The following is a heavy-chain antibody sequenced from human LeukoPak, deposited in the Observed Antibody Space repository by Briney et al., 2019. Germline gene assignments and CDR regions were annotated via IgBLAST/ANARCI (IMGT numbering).Heavy chain of an antibody. CDR2: IYYSGST. V-gene: IGHV4-59*01. CDR3: AREAVAGFDY. D-gene: IGHD6-19*01. J-gene: IGHJ4*02. Sequence: PSETLSLTCTVSGGSISSFYWNWIRQPPGKGLEWIGYIYYSGSTNYNPSLKSRVTISVDKSKNQFSLKLRSVTAADTAVYYCAREAVAGFDYWGQGTLVIVSS. CDR1: GGSISSFY.